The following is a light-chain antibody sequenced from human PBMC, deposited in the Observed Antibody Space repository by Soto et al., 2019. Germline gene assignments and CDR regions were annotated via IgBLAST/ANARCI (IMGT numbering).Light chain of an antibody. CDR3: HVWDSSGDHEV. V-gene: IGLV3-21*02. J-gene: IGLJ1*01. CDR2: DDR. CDR1: NIGSKS. Sequence: SYELTQPPSVSVAPGQTARITCGANNIGSKSVHWYQQRPGQAPVLVVHDDRHRPSGIPERFSGSNSGNTATLSITTVEAGDEADYYCHVWDSSGDHEVFGTGTKVTVL.